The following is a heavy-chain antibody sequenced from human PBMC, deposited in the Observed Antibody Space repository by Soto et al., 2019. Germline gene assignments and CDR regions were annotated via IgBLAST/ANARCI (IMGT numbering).Heavy chain of an antibody. Sequence: GGSLRLSCAASGFTFSSYSMNWVRQAPGKGLEWVSSISSSSSYIYYADSVKGRFTISRDNAKNSLYLQMNSLRAEDTAVYYCARDYDLVLRLLEWLPMDVWGQGTTVTVSS. CDR1: GFTFSSYS. D-gene: IGHD3-3*01. J-gene: IGHJ6*02. CDR3: ARDYDLVLRLLEWLPMDV. V-gene: IGHV3-21*01. CDR2: ISSSSSYI.